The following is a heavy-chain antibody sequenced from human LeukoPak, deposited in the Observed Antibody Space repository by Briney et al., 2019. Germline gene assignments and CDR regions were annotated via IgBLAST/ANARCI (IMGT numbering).Heavy chain of an antibody. CDR3: ARGGLGYSGYDRPSGY. J-gene: IGHJ4*02. V-gene: IGHV3-30-3*01. D-gene: IGHD5-12*01. CDR2: ISYDGSNK. Sequence: GGSLRLSCAASGFTFSTYAMHWVRQAPGKGLEWVAVISYDGSNKYYADSVKGRFTISRDNSKNTLYLRMNSLRAEDTAVYYCARGGLGYSGYDRPSGYWGQGTLVTVSS. CDR1: GFTFSTYA.